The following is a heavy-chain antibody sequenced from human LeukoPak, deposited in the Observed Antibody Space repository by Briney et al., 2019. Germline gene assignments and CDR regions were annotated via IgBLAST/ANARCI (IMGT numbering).Heavy chain of an antibody. J-gene: IGHJ3*02. CDR1: GFTVSSDS. V-gene: IGHV3-53*01. CDR2: IYSGGST. D-gene: IGHD1-26*01. CDR3: AKDLGKRDGAFDI. Sequence: GGSLRLSCTVSGFTVSSDSMSWVRQAPGKGLEWVSFIYSGGSTHYSDSVKGRFTISRDNSKNTLYLQVNSLRAEDTAVYYCAKDLGKRDGAFDIWGQGTMVTVSS.